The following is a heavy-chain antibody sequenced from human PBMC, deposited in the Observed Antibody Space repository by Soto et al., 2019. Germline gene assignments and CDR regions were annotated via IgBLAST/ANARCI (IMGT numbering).Heavy chain of an antibody. Sequence: QVQLVQSGAEVKKPGASVKVSCKASGYTFTSYGISWVRQAPGQGLEWMGWISAYNGNTNYAQKLQGRVTMTTDTSTSTDYMELRSLRSDDTAVYYCARDREGIAARQHYYYGMDVWGQGTTVTVSS. CDR3: ARDREGIAARQHYYYGMDV. V-gene: IGHV1-18*01. CDR1: GYTFTSYG. J-gene: IGHJ6*02. CDR2: ISAYNGNT. D-gene: IGHD6-6*01.